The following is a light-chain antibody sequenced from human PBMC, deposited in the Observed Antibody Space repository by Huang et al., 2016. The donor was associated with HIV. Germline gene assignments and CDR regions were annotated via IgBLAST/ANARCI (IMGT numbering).Light chain of an antibody. CDR2: EVS. J-gene: IGKJ2*01. CDR1: QSLLHSEGKTR. V-gene: IGKV2D-29*01. CDR3: MQTTQLPQT. Sequence: DIVLTQTPLALSVTPGQPASISCKSTQSLLHSEGKTRLYWYLQKPGQPPQLLIYEVSNRFSGGSDRCTGSGSGTDFTLKISRVEADDIGVYYCMQTTQLPQTFGQGTKLEIK.